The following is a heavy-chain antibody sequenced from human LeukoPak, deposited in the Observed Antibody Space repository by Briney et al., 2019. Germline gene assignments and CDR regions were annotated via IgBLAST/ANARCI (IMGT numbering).Heavy chain of an antibody. J-gene: IGHJ4*02. V-gene: IGHV3-30*18. CDR3: SKNRVVFNWNYAYYFDD. CDR1: GFNFNSYT. CDR2: ISYDGSNK. D-gene: IGHD1-7*01. Sequence: GGSLRLSCTASGFNFNSYTMNWVRQAPGKGLEWVAVISYDGSNKYYVDSVKGRFTISRDNSKNTLSLQMNSLRAEDTALYYCSKNRVVFNWNYAYYFDDWGQGTLVTVSS.